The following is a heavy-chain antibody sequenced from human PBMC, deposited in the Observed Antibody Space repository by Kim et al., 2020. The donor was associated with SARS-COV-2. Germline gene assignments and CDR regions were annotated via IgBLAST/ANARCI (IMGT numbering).Heavy chain of an antibody. Sequence: GGSLRLSCAASGFTFSSYSMNWVRQAPGKGLEWVSYISSSSSTIYYADSVKGRFTISRDNAKNLLYLQMNSLRDEDTAVYYCAGEAYCSSTSCSKSRWFDPWGQGTLVTVSS. CDR2: ISSSSSTI. V-gene: IGHV3-48*02. CDR3: AGEAYCSSTSCSKSRWFDP. J-gene: IGHJ5*02. D-gene: IGHD2-2*01. CDR1: GFTFSSYS.